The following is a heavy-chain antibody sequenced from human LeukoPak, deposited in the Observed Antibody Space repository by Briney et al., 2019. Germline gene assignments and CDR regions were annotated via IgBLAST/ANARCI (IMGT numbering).Heavy chain of an antibody. CDR2: ISSGSSTI. Sequence: GGSLRLSCAASGCIFSSYSMNWVRQAPGKGLEWVSSISSGSSTIYYADSVKGRFTISRDNAKNSLYLQMNSLRDEDTAVYYCARGATPDYWGQGTLVTVSS. V-gene: IGHV3-48*02. CDR3: ARGATPDY. CDR1: GCIFSSYS. J-gene: IGHJ4*02.